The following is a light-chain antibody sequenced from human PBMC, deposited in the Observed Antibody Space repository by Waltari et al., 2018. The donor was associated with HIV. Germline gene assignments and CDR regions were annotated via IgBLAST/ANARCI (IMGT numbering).Light chain of an antibody. CDR1: ESVSSN. CDR2: GAL. CDR3: QQYNSWPL. Sequence: EIVMTQSPATVSVSPGESPTLSCRASESVSSNLAWDQQKPGQAPRLLIYGALIRATGIPDRVSGSGSGTEFTLTISTLQSEDFAVYYCQQYNSWPLIGGGTKVDFK. J-gene: IGKJ4*01. V-gene: IGKV3D-15*03.